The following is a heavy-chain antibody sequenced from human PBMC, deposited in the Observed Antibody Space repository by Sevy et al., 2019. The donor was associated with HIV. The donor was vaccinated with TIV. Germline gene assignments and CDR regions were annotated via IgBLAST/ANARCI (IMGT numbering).Heavy chain of an antibody. CDR3: AKQSLKSTGIAASGAFDY. CDR1: GFTFSSYV. D-gene: IGHD6-13*01. CDR2: ISGSGGST. Sequence: GGSLRLSCAASGFTFSSYVMSWVRQAPGKGLEWVSAISGSGGSTYYADSVKGRFTISRDNSKNTLYLQMNSLRAEDTAVYYCAKQSLKSTGIAASGAFDYWGQGTLVTVSS. J-gene: IGHJ4*02. V-gene: IGHV3-23*01.